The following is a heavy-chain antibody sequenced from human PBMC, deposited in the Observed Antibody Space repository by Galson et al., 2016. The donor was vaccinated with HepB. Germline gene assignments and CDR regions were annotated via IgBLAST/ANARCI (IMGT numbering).Heavy chain of an antibody. CDR2: LSWNSGRI. V-gene: IGHV3-9*01. D-gene: IGHD6-6*01. J-gene: IGHJ4*02. CDR3: AKDMRRRQPNYSSSSGFDS. CDR1: GFTFSDYA. Sequence: SLRLSCAASGFTFSDYAMHWVRQAPGKGLEWVSGLSWNSGRIAYADSMKGRFTISRDNAKNSLYLQMNSLRAEDTAFYYCAKDMRRRQPNYSSSSGFDSWGQGTLVTVSS.